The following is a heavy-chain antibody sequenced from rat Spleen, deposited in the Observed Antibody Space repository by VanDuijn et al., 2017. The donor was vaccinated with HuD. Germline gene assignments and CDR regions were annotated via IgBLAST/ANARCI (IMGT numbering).Heavy chain of an antibody. CDR3: AKDHYGGYPFAY. CDR2: ISIGGSS. D-gene: IGHD1-11*01. Sequence: EVQLVESGGGLVQPGRSLKLSCAASGFTFSNYCMTWVRQAPTKSLDWVASISIGGSSYYRDSVKGRFTISRDNAKSTLYLQMNSLKSEDTATYYCAKDHYGGYPFAYWGQGTLVTVSS. V-gene: IGHV5-27*01. CDR1: GFTFSNYC. J-gene: IGHJ3*01.